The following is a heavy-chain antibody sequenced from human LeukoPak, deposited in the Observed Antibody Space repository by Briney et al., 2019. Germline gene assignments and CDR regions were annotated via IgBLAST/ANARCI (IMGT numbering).Heavy chain of an antibody. CDR2: ISSSSSTI. D-gene: IGHD6-13*01. V-gene: IGHV3-48*01. CDR1: GFTFSTYS. CDR3: ARYLRVAAAGTGKVYYFDY. J-gene: IGHJ4*02. Sequence: PGGSPRLSCAASGFTFSTYSMNWVRQAPGKGLEWISYISSSSSTIYYADSVKGRFTISRDNAKNSLYLQMNSLRAEDTAVYYCARYLRVAAAGTGKVYYFDYWGQGTLVTVSS.